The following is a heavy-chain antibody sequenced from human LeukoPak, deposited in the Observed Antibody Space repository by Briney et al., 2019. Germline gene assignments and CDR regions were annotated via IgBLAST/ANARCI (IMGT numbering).Heavy chain of an antibody. CDR1: GGSFSGYY. V-gene: IGHV4-30-4*08. CDR3: ARTTMSGFYYYYYGMDV. CDR2: IYYSGST. D-gene: IGHD3-3*01. J-gene: IGHJ6*02. Sequence: SETLSLTCAVYGGSFSGYYWSWIRQPPGKGLEWIGYIYYSGSTYYNPSLKSRVTISVDTSKNQFSLKLSSVTAADTAVYYCARTTMSGFYYYYYGMDVWGQGTTVTVSS.